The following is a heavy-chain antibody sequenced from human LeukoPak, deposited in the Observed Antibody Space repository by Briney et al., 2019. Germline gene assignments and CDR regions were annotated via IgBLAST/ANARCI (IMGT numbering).Heavy chain of an antibody. CDR3: ARGSGSYRGNYYYGMDV. D-gene: IGHD1-26*01. V-gene: IGHV4-59*01. CDR2: IYYSGST. J-gene: IGHJ6*02. CDR1: GGSISSYY. Sequence: SETLSLTCTVSGGSISSYYWSWIRQPPGKGLEWIGYIYYSGSTNYNPSLKSRVTISVDTSKNQFSLKLSSVTAADTAVYYCARGSGSYRGNYYYGMDVWGRGTTVTVSS.